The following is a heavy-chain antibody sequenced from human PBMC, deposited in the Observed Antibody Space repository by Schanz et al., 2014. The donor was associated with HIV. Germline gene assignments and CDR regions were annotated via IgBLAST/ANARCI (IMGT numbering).Heavy chain of an antibody. J-gene: IGHJ4*02. V-gene: IGHV3-7*01. CDR3: AKSNGGDTAVVQYYFDY. CDR1: GFTFSSYW. CDR2: MNQDGSRK. D-gene: IGHD5-18*01. Sequence: EVQLLESGGGLEQPGGSLRLSCAASGFTFSSYWMTWVRQAPGKGLEMVANMNQDGSRKYYVDSVKGRFTISRDNAKNSLYLNMYSLRAEDTAVYFCAKSNGGDTAVVQYYFDYWGQGTLVSVSS.